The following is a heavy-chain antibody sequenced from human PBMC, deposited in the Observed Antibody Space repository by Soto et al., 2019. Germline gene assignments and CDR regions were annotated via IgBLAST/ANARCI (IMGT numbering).Heavy chain of an antibody. CDR1: GYTFTGYY. Sequence: ASVKVSCKASGYTFTGYYMHWVRQAPGQGLEWMGWINPNSGGTNYAQKFQGWVTMTRDTSISTAYMELSRLRSDDTAVSYCARDLASIAVAGTFNWYDSWGQGTLVTVSS. CDR3: ARDLASIAVAGTFNWYDS. D-gene: IGHD6-19*01. J-gene: IGHJ5*01. V-gene: IGHV1-2*04. CDR2: INPNSGGT.